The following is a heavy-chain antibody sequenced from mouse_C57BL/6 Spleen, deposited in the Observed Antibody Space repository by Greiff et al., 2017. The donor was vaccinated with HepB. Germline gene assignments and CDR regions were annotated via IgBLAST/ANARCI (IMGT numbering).Heavy chain of an antibody. Sequence: VQLQQSGAELVRPGASVTLSCKASGYTFTDYEMHWVKQTPVHGLEWIGAIDPETGGTAYNQKFKGKAILTADKSSSTAYMELRSLTSEDSAVYYCTRWDYSNYFYAMDYWGQGTSVTVSS. V-gene: IGHV1-15*01. CDR1: GYTFTDYE. CDR2: IDPETGGT. D-gene: IGHD2-5*01. CDR3: TRWDYSNYFYAMDY. J-gene: IGHJ4*01.